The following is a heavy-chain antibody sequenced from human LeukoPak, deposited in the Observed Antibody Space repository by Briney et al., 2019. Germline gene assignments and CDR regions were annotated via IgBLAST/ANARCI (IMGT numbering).Heavy chain of an antibody. CDR2: IRSSSSYI. J-gene: IGHJ4*02. V-gene: IGHV3-21*01. Sequence: GGSLRLSCAASGFTFSSYSMNWVRQAPGEGLEWVSSIRSSSSYIYYADSVKGRFTISRDNAKNSLYLQMNSLRAEDTAVYYCARGLGTTVTTDYWGQGTLVTVSS. CDR3: ARGLGTTVTTDY. CDR1: GFTFSSYS. D-gene: IGHD4-17*01.